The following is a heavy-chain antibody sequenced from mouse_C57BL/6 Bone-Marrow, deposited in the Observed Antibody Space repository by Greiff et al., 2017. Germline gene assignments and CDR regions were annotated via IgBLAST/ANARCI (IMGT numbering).Heavy chain of an antibody. CDR2: INPSSGYT. CDR3: ARGGMYSNYDYYAMDY. D-gene: IGHD2-5*01. CDR1: GYTFTSYT. V-gene: IGHV1-4*01. J-gene: IGHJ4*01. Sequence: VHLVESGAELARPGASVKMSCKASGYTFTSYTMHLVKQRPGQGLEWIGYINPSSGYTKYNQKFKDKATLTADKSSSTAYMQLSSLTSEDSAVYYCARGGMYSNYDYYAMDYWGQGTSVTVSS.